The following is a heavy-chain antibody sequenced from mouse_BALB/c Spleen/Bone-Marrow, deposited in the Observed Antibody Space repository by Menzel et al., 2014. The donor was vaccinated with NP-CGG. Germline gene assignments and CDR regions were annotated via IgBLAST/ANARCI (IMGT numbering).Heavy chain of an antibody. CDR3: VNPIYYYGSSWGYAMDY. D-gene: IGHD1-1*01. V-gene: IGHV3-6*02. Sequence: EVKLMESGPGLVKPSQSLSLTCSVTGYSITSGYYWNWIRQFPGNKLEWMGYISYDGSNNYNPSLKNRISITRDTSKNQFFLKLNSVTTEDTATYYCVNPIYYYGSSWGYAMDYWGQGTSVTVSS. CDR2: ISYDGSN. CDR1: GYSITSGYY. J-gene: IGHJ4*01.